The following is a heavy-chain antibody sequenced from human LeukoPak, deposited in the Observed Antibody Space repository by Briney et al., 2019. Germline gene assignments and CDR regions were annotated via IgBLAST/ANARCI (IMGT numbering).Heavy chain of an antibody. J-gene: IGHJ4*02. Sequence: GGSLRLSCAASGFTFSSYGMHWVRQAPGKGLEWVAVISYDGSNKYYADSVKGRFTISRDNSKNTLYLQMNSLRAEDTAVYYCAKGGDYFDYWGQGTLVTVSS. CDR1: GFTFSSYG. V-gene: IGHV3-30*18. D-gene: IGHD4-17*01. CDR2: ISYDGSNK. CDR3: AKGGDYFDY.